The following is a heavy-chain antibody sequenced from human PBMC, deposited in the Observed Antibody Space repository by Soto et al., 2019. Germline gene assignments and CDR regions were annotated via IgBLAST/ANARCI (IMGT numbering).Heavy chain of an antibody. Sequence: QMQLVQSGAEVKKPGSSVKVSCKASGGTFSSNPFTWMRQAPGRGLEWMGEIMPIFGATNYAQKFQDRVTITADESTTTVYMELSSMRSEGTAVYYCARDADLDYWGQGTLVTVSS. CDR1: GGTFSSNP. V-gene: IGHV1-69*01. CDR3: ARDADLDY. J-gene: IGHJ4*02. CDR2: IMPIFGAT.